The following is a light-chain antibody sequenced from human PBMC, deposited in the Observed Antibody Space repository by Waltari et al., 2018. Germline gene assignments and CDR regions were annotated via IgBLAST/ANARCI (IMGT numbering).Light chain of an antibody. CDR1: QSIATF. V-gene: IGKV1-39*01. Sequence: DIQMTQSPSSLSASVGDRVTITCRASQSIATFLNLYQQQPEKAPKLLIYAAFNLQSGVPSRFSGSGSGTDFTLTISSLQPEDFATYYCQQSYSTPLTFGGGTKVDIK. CDR2: AAF. J-gene: IGKJ4*01. CDR3: QQSYSTPLT.